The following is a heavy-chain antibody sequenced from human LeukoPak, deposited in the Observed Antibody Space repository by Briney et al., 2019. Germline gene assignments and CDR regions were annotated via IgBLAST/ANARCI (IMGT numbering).Heavy chain of an antibody. CDR1: GYSFASYW. D-gene: IGHD3-22*01. V-gene: IGHV5-51*01. CDR3: ASHPHYDSSGYA. CDR2: IYPGDSDT. J-gene: IGHJ4*02. Sequence: GESLKVSCKGSGYSFASYWIGWVRQTPGKGLEWMGIIYPGDSDTKYSPSFQGQVTISADKSISTAYLQWSSLKASDTAMYYCASHPHYDSSGYAWGQGTLVTVSS.